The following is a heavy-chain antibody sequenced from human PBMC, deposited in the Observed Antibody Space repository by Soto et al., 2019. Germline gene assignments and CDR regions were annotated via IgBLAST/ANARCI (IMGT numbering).Heavy chain of an antibody. CDR2: IYSDGSST. Sequence: EVQLVESGGGLVQPGGSLRLSCAASGFTFSSDWMHWVRQAPGKGLVWVSRIYSDGSSTSYAGSVKGRFTISRDNAKNTLYLQMNSLTAEVTAVYFCVSGSLTDLDYWGQGTLVTVSS. V-gene: IGHV3-74*01. D-gene: IGHD1-26*01. J-gene: IGHJ4*02. CDR1: GFTFSSDW. CDR3: VSGSLTDLDY.